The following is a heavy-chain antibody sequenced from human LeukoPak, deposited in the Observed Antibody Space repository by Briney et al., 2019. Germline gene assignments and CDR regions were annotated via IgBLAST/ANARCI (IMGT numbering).Heavy chain of an antibody. J-gene: IGHJ4*02. V-gene: IGHV4-31*03. D-gene: IGHD4-23*01. CDR1: GGSISSGGYY. CDR2: IYYSGST. Sequence: SETLSLTCTVSGGSISSGGYYWSWIRQHPGKGLEWLGYIYYSGSTYYNPSLKSRVTISVDTSKNQFSLKLSSVTAADTAVYYCASSSDYGGSAPDYWGQGILVTVSS. CDR3: ASSSDYGGSAPDY.